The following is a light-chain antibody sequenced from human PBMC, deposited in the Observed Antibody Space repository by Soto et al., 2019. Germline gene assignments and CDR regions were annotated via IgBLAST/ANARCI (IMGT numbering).Light chain of an antibody. J-gene: IGLJ1*01. V-gene: IGLV3-21*03. CDR1: HIGYKS. CDR3: QVWDRSSDHHV. Sequence: SGMTEHPSVSVAPGKTARITCGGNHIGYKSVHWYQQRPGQAPVLVVYDDNRRPSGIPERFSGSNSGNTATLTLSRVEAGDEADYYCQVWDRSSDHHVFGTGSKVAVL. CDR2: DDN.